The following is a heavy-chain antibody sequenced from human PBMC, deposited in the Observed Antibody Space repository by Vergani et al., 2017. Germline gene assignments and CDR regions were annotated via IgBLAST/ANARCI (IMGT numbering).Heavy chain of an antibody. Sequence: EVQLVQSGAEVKKPGESLKISCKGSGYSFTSYWIGWVRQMPGKGLEWMGIIYPGDSDTRYSPSFQGQVTISADKSISTAYLQWSSLKASDTAMYYCAGREWYYYDSSDAFDIWGQGTMVTVSS. CDR1: GYSFTSYW. D-gene: IGHD3-22*01. J-gene: IGHJ3*02. CDR2: IYPGDSDT. CDR3: AGREWYYYDSSDAFDI. V-gene: IGHV5-51*01.